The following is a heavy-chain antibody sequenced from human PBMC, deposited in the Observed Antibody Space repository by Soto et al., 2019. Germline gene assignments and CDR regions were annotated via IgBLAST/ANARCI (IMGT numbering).Heavy chain of an antibody. D-gene: IGHD3-3*01. Sequence: SATLSLTCTVSGGSISSYYWSWIRQPPGKGLEWIGSIYYSGSTYYNPSLKSRVTISVDTSKNQFSLKLSSVTAADTAVYYCARHRAADYDFWSGYPTSYYYYYYMDVWGKGTTVTVSS. J-gene: IGHJ6*03. V-gene: IGHV4-39*01. CDR2: IYYSGST. CDR1: GGSISSYY. CDR3: ARHRAADYDFWSGYPTSYYYYYYMDV.